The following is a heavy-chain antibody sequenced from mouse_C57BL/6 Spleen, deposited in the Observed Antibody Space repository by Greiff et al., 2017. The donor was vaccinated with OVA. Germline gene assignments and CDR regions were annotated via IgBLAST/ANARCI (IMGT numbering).Heavy chain of an antibody. D-gene: IGHD2-1*01. CDR1: GFNIKDDY. CDR3: TTSGDYGTGFAY. J-gene: IGHJ3*01. Sequence: VQLKQSGAELVRPGASVKLSCTASGFNIKDDYMHWVKQRPEQGLEWIGWIDPENGDTEYASKFQGKATITADTSSNTAYLQLSSLTSEDTAVYYCTTSGDYGTGFAYWGQGTLVTVSA. CDR2: IDPENGDT. V-gene: IGHV14-4*01.